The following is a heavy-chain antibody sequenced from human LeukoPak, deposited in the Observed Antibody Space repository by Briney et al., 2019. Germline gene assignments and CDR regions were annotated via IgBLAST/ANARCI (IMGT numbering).Heavy chain of an antibody. CDR1: GFTFSNTW. CDR3: ARDYYGSGSYSSWYFDY. J-gene: IGHJ4*02. V-gene: IGHV3-7*01. CDR2: MKPKGNEK. Sequence: GGSLRLSCAASGFTFSNTWMSWVRQAPGKGLEWVTNMKPKGNEKYYVDSVKGRFTISRDNAKNSLYLRMNSLRVEDTAAYYCARDYYGSGSYSSWYFDYWGQGTLVTVSS. D-gene: IGHD3-10*01.